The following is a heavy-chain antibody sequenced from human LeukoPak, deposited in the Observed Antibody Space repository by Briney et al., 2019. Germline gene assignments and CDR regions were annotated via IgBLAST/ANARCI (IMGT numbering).Heavy chain of an antibody. D-gene: IGHD3-10*01. CDR1: GFTFSSFA. J-gene: IGHJ4*02. CDR3: AKDSGYYYGSGSFYTYFDC. CDR2: ISSSGDTT. Sequence: GGSLRLSCSASGFTFSSFAMHWVRQAPGKGLEYVSAISSSGDTTYYADSMKGRITISRDNSKNTLYLQMSSLRAEDTAVYYCAKDSGYYYGSGSFYTYFDCWGQGTLVTVSS. V-gene: IGHV3-64D*09.